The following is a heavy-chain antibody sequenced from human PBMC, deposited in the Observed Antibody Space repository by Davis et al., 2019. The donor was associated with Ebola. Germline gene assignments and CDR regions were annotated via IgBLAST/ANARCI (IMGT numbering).Heavy chain of an antibody. CDR1: GFTFDDYA. Sequence: GGSLRLSCTASGFTFDDYAMTWVRQAPGKGLEWVANMKQNGREKNYVDSVKGRFTISRDNAKNSLYLQMNSLRAEDTAVYYCARSSSPIDWGQGTLVTVSS. CDR2: MKQNGREK. V-gene: IGHV3-7*01. J-gene: IGHJ4*02. CDR3: ARSSSPID. D-gene: IGHD2-15*01.